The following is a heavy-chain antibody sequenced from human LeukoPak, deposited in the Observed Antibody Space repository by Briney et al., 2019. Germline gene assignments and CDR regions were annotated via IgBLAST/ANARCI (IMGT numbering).Heavy chain of an antibody. CDR2: ISGSGGST. CDR3: AKDYCSGGSCYYFDY. Sequence: GGSLRLSCAASGFTFSSYAMSWVRQAPGKGLEWVSAISGSGGSTYYADSVKGRFTISRDNSKNTLYLQMNSLRAEVTAVYYCAKDYCSGGSCYYFDYWGQGTLVTVSS. J-gene: IGHJ4*02. D-gene: IGHD2-15*01. CDR1: GFTFSSYA. V-gene: IGHV3-23*01.